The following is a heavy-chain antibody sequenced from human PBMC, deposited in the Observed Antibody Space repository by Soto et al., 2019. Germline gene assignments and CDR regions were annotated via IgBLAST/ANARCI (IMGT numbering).Heavy chain of an antibody. D-gene: IGHD5-12*01. Sequence: SETLSLTCTVSGGSISSYYWSWIRQPPGKGLEWIGYIYYSGSTNYNPSLKSRVTISVDTSKNQFSLKLSSVTAADTAVYYCARGKSVLVATPVYWAQGTLVTVSS. CDR3: ARGKSVLVATPVY. J-gene: IGHJ4*02. V-gene: IGHV4-59*01. CDR2: IYYSGST. CDR1: GGSISSYY.